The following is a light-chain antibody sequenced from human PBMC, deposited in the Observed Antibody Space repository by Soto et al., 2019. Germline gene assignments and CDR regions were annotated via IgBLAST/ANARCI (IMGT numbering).Light chain of an antibody. CDR1: QSVSSY. Sequence: EIVLTQSPATLSLSPGERATLSCRASQSVSSYLAWYQQKPGQAPRLLIYGASTRAAGIPARFSGSGSETDFTLTISSLEPEDFAVYYCQQRSNWAAITFGQGTRLEIK. CDR3: QQRSNWAAIT. CDR2: GAS. V-gene: IGKV3-11*01. J-gene: IGKJ5*01.